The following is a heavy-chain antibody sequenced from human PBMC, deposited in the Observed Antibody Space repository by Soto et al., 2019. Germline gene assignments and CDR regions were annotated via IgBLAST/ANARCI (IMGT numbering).Heavy chain of an antibody. CDR2: ISSDGSST. CDR1: GFTFSGYW. J-gene: IGHJ4*02. D-gene: IGHD3-3*01. V-gene: IGHV3-74*01. CDR3: ARGASGRGFWSGSYQYPPDYLFDF. Sequence: GGSLRLSCAASGFTFSGYWMHWVRQVPGKGLVWVSRISSDGSSTTYADSVKGRFTISRDNAKNTLYLQMNSLRAEDTAVYYCARGASGRGFWSGSYQYPPDYLFDFWGQGTLVTVSS.